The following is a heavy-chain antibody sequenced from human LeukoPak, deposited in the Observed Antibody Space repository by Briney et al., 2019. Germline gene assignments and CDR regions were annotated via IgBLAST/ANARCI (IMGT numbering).Heavy chain of an antibody. CDR1: GASISSYY. Sequence: SETLSLTCTVSGASISSYYWSWIRQPPGKGLEWVGFMYYSGSTYYNPSLKSRVTISVDTFKDQFSLKLSSVTAADTAVYYCARDTRSGYDSWGQGTLVTVSS. CDR3: ARDTRSGYDS. J-gene: IGHJ4*02. D-gene: IGHD5-12*01. V-gene: IGHV4-59*01. CDR2: MYYSGST.